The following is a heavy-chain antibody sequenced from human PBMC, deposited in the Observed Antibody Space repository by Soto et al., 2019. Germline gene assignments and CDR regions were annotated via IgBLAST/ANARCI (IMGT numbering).Heavy chain of an antibody. CDR3: AREAASGLWYFDL. D-gene: IGHD6-19*01. J-gene: IGHJ2*01. Sequence: QVQLVESGGGVVQPGRSLRLSCAASGFTFSSYGMHWVRQAPGKGLEWVAVIWYDGSNKYYADSVKGRFTISRDNSKNTLYLKMNSLRAEDTAVYYCAREAASGLWYFDLWGRGTLVTVSS. V-gene: IGHV3-33*01. CDR2: IWYDGSNK. CDR1: GFTFSSYG.